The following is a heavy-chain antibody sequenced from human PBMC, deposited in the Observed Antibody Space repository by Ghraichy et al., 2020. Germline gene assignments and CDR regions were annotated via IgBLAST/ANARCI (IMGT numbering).Heavy chain of an antibody. V-gene: IGHV4-34*01. CDR3: ARGLQNDY. Sequence: SETLSLTCAVYGGSFSGYYWSWIRQPPGKGLEWIGEINHSGSTNYNPSLKSRVTISVDTSKNQFSLKLSSVTAADTAVYYCARGLQNDYWGQGTLVTVSS. CDR1: GGSFSGYY. CDR2: INHSGST. J-gene: IGHJ4*02.